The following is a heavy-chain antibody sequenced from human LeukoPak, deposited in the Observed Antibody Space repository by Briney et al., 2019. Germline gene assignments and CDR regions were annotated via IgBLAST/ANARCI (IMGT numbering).Heavy chain of an antibody. V-gene: IGHV3-7*01. Sequence: GGPLRLSCAASGFAFSTYWMDWVRQAPGKGAELVGNIIQDGSVKHYVDSLRGRFTISTGNVRKSVYLQMSALRVEDAAVYYCTKDFGFWGQGSLVTASS. CDR3: TKDFGF. D-gene: IGHD3-3*01. CDR1: GFAFSTYW. CDR2: IIQDGSVK. J-gene: IGHJ4*02.